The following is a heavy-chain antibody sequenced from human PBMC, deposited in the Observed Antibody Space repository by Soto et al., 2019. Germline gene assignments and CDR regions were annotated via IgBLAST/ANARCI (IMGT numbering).Heavy chain of an antibody. Sequence: QITLKESGPTLVKPTQTLTLTCTFSGFSLSTSGMGVGWIRQPPGKALEWLALIYWDDDERYSPSLKSRLTIXXDXSXXQVVPTLTNMGPVDTATYYCAHMYYDSGSHWGFDYWGQGTLVTVSS. CDR2: IYWDDDE. CDR3: AHMYYDSGSHWGFDY. D-gene: IGHD3-10*01. CDR1: GFSLSTSGMG. J-gene: IGHJ4*02. V-gene: IGHV2-5*02.